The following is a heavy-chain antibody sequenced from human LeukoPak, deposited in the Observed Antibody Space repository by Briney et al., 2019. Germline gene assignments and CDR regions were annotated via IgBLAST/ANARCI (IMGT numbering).Heavy chain of an antibody. V-gene: IGHV1-46*04. CDR2: INPSGGSA. J-gene: IGHJ4*02. CDR1: GYTFTSYY. CDR3: AREGEAVAATFDY. Sequence: ASVKVSCKASGYTFTSYYMHWVRQAPGQGLEWMGIINPSGGSASYAQKLQGRVTMTRDTTTSTVYMELSSLRSEDTAVYYCAREGEAVAATFDYWGQGTLVTVSS. D-gene: IGHD6-19*01.